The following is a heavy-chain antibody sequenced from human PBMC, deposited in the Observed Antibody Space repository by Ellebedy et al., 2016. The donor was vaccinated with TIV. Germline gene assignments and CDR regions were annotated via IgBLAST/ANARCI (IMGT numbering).Heavy chain of an antibody. V-gene: IGHV3-21*01. D-gene: IGHD2-15*01. Sequence: GESLKISCAASGFTFSSYSMNWVRQAPGKGLEWVSSISSSSSYIYYADSVKGRFTISRDNAKNSLYLQMNSLRAEDTAVYYCASSRRVVAATPFDYWGQGTLVTVSS. J-gene: IGHJ4*02. CDR2: ISSSSSYI. CDR1: GFTFSSYS. CDR3: ASSRRVVAATPFDY.